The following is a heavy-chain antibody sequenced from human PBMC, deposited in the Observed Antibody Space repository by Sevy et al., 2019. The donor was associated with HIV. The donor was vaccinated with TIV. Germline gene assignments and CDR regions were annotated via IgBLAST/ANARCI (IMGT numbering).Heavy chain of an antibody. J-gene: IGHJ4*02. CDR2: LSYEDSDE. CDR3: AKDDLGSIDY. V-gene: IGHV3-30-3*02. D-gene: IGHD3-10*01. Sequence: GGCLRLSCAASGFIFSTSPMHWVRQAPGKGLERVAILSYEDSDENYADSVKGRFTISRDNSKNTHYLQMNSLRTADTAVYYCAKDDLGSIDYWGQGTLVTVSS. CDR1: GFIFSTSP.